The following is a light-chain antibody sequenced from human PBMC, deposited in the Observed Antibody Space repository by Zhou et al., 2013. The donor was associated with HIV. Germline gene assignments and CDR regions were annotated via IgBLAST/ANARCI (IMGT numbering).Light chain of an antibody. CDR1: QSISSY. Sequence: DIQMTQSPSSLSASVGDRVTITCRASQSISSYLNWYQQKPGKAPKLLIYAASSLQSGVPSRFSGSGSGTDFRLTISSLQPEDFATYFCQQAQFIPRTFGQGTNGGDQ. CDR2: AAS. CDR3: QQAQFIPRT. V-gene: IGKV1-39*01. J-gene: IGKJ1*01.